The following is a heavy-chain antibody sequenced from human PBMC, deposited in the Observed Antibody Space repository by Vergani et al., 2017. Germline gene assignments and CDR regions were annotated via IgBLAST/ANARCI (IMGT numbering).Heavy chain of an antibody. CDR3: ARDRYSSSSVWYFDL. D-gene: IGHD6-6*01. CDR2: INHSGST. Sequence: QVQLQQWGAGLLKPSETLSLTCAVYGGSFSGYYWSWIRQPPGKGLEWIGEINHSGSTNYNPSLKSRVTISVDPSKNQFSLKLSSVTAADTAVYYCARDRYSSSSVWYFDLWGRGTLVTVSS. J-gene: IGHJ2*01. CDR1: GGSFSGYY. V-gene: IGHV4-34*01.